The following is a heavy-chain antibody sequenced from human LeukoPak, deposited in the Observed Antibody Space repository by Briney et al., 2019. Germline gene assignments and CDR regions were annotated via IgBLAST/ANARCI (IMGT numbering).Heavy chain of an antibody. V-gene: IGHV4-59*01. D-gene: IGHD1-7*01. CDR3: ARDLAGTVAHS. J-gene: IGHJ4*02. CDR2: VYYSGTT. CDR1: GGSISTYY. Sequence: PSETLSLTCTVSGGSISTYYWSWIRQPPGKELEGIGFVYYSGTTEYNPSLKSRTTISVDTSKNQFSLELSSVTAADTAVYYCARDLAGTVAHSWGQGILVTVSS.